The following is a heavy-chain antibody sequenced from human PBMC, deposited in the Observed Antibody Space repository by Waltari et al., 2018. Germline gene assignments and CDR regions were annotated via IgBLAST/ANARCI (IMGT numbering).Heavy chain of an antibody. CDR3: ARVKVGATNWFDP. CDR2: IYTSGST. D-gene: IGHD1-26*01. V-gene: IGHV4-4*07. Sequence: QVQLQESGPGLVKPSETLSLTCTAPGGSISSYYWSWIRQPAGKGLEWIGRIYTSGSTNYNPSLKSRVTISVDKSKNQFSLKLSSVTAADTAVYYCARVKVGATNWFDPWGQGTLVTVSS. J-gene: IGHJ5*02. CDR1: GGSISSYY.